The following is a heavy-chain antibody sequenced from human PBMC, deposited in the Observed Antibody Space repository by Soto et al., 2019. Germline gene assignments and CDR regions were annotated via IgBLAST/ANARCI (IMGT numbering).Heavy chain of an antibody. CDR3: AKDSYDILYSYYTF. V-gene: IGHV3-23*01. D-gene: IGHD3-9*01. CDR1: GFTFSSYA. Sequence: GGSLRLSCAASGFTFSSYAMSWVRQAPGKGLEWVSAISGSGGSTYHADSVKGRFTISRDNSKNTLYLQMNSLRAEDTAVYYYAKDSYDILYSYYTFWGQGTLVTVSS. CDR2: ISGSGGST. J-gene: IGHJ4*02.